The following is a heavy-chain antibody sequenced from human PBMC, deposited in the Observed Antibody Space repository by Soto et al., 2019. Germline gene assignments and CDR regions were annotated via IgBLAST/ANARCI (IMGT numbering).Heavy chain of an antibody. CDR1: GDTFSFYS. J-gene: IGHJ4*02. CDR3: ATSYGSGYRAFHY. CDR2: VNPILSMA. Sequence: QVQLVQSGAEVKRPGSSVKVSCKASGDTFSFYSINWVRQAPGLGLECMGRVNPILSMANSAQRFQGRATITEPQSAGTAYMELSGLRSEDTAMYCCATSYGSGYRAFHYWGQGALVTVSS. V-gene: IGHV1-69*04. D-gene: IGHD3-10*01.